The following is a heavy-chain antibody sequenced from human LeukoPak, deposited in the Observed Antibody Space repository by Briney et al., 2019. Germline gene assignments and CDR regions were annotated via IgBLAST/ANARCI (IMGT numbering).Heavy chain of an antibody. D-gene: IGHD3-9*01. J-gene: IGHJ4*02. CDR2: INPNSGGT. Sequence: ASVKVSCKASGYTFTGYYMHWVRQAPGQGLEWMGWINPNSGGTNYAQKFQGRVTMTRDTSISTAYMELSRLRSDDTAVYYCARADGVYYDILTGYYADYWGQGTLVTVSS. CDR3: ARADGVYYDILTGYYADY. CDR1: GYTFTGYY. V-gene: IGHV1-2*02.